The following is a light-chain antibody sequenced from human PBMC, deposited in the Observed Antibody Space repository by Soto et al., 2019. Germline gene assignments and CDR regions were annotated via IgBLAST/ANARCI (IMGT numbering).Light chain of an antibody. V-gene: IGKV3-15*01. CDR3: QHYNNWPSWT. Sequence: QSPATLSVSPGERATLSCRASQSVSSNLAWYQQKPGQAPRLLIYGASTRATGIPARFSGSGSGTEFTLTISSLQSEDFAVYYCQHYNNWPSWTFGQGTKVDIK. CDR1: QSVSSN. J-gene: IGKJ1*01. CDR2: GAS.